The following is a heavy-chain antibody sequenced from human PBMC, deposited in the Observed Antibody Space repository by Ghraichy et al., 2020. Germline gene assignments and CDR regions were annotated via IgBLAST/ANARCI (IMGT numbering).Heavy chain of an antibody. CDR3: VRGGSLGSFDY. D-gene: IGHD7-27*01. V-gene: IGHV3-74*01. CDR2: TNGDGSDT. CDR1: GFTSSNYW. Sequence: ETLRLSCAASGFTSSNYWMHWVRHSSGKGLVWVSRTNGDGSDTIYADSVKGRFTFSRDNAKNTLYLQMNSLRDEDTAIYYCVRGGSLGSFDYWGQGTLVTVSS. J-gene: IGHJ4*02.